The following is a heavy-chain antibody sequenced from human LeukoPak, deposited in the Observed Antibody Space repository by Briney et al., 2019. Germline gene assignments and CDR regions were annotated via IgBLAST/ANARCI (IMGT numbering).Heavy chain of an antibody. J-gene: IGHJ4*02. CDR1: GGTFSSYA. Sequence: ASVKVSCKASGGTFSSYAIGWVRQAPGQGLEWMGRIIPILGIANYAQKFQGRVTITADKSTSTAYMELSSLRSEDTAVYYCARDKRYSGYDLREPLFDYWGQGTLVTVSS. D-gene: IGHD5-12*01. CDR3: ARDKRYSGYDLREPLFDY. V-gene: IGHV1-69*04. CDR2: IIPILGIA.